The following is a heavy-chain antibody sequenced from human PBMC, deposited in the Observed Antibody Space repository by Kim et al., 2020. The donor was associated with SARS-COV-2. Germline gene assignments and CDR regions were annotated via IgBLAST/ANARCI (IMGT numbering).Heavy chain of an antibody. J-gene: IGHJ4*02. CDR3: AITEVWGSDRFDY. CDR2: INPSGGST. V-gene: IGHV1-46*01. D-gene: IGHD3-16*02. Sequence: ASVKVSCKASGYTFTSYYMHWVRQAPGQGLAWMGIINPSGGSTSYAQKFQCRVTMTRVTSTSTVNMELSSLRSKDTGVYYCAITEVWGSDRFDYWGQGTL. CDR1: GYTFTSYY.